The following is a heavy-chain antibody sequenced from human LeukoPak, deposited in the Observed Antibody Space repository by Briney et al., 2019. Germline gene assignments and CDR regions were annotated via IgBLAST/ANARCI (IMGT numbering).Heavy chain of an antibody. CDR1: GGTFSSYT. CDR3: ARDLTAVAGPPLALYGMDV. V-gene: IGHV1-69*04. J-gene: IGHJ6*02. D-gene: IGHD6-19*01. CDR2: IIPILGIA. Sequence: ASVEVSCKASGGTFSSYTISWVRQAPGQGLEWMGRIIPILGIANYAQKFQGRVTITADKSTSTAYMELSSLRSEDTAVYYCARDLTAVAGPPLALYGMDVWGQGTTVTVSS.